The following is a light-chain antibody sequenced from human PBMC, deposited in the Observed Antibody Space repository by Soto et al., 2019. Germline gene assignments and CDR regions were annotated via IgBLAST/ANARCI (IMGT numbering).Light chain of an antibody. J-gene: IGKJ1*01. CDR2: TAS. CDR3: QQYNSAWT. V-gene: IGKV1-5*03. Sequence: DIPMTQSPSTLSASVGDRVTITCRASESISTWLAWYQQKPGKAPKLLIYTASNLEGGVPSRFSGSGSGTEFTLTISSLQPDDFATYYCQQYNSAWTFGQGTKVELK. CDR1: ESISTW.